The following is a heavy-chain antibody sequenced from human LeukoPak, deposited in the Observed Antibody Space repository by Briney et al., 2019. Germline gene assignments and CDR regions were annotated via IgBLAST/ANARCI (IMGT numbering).Heavy chain of an antibody. J-gene: IGHJ5*02. CDR1: GFTFSSYA. V-gene: IGHV3-23*01. CDR3: AKAPRGRYCSSTSCYNWFDP. D-gene: IGHD2-2*01. Sequence: PGGSLRLSCAASGFTFSSYAMSWVRQAPGKGLEWVSAISGSGGSTYYADSVKGRFTISRDNSKNTLYLQMNSLRAEDTAVYYCAKAPRGRYCSSTSCYNWFDPWGQGTLVTVSS. CDR2: ISGSGGST.